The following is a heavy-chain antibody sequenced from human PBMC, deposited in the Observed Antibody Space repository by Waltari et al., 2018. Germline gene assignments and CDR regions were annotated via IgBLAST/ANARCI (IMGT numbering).Heavy chain of an antibody. J-gene: IGHJ4*02. CDR3: AKRGWTGTVAVAGIHCDY. D-gene: IGHD6-19*01. Sequence: WVRQAPGKGLGWVSSVHSSGSKAYYADSVKGRFTISKDNSKNTVYLDVNSLRVEDTATYYCAKRGWTGTVAVAGIHCDYWGQGTLVTVSS. V-gene: IGHV3-23*05. CDR2: VHSSGSKA.